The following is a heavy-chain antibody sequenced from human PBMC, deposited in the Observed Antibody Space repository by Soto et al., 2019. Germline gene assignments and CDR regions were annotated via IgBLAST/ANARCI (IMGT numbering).Heavy chain of an antibody. D-gene: IGHD5-12*01. J-gene: IGHJ6*02. CDR1: GYNLTSYG. CDR3: AREWEYSGFDDDYYHYGMDV. CDR2: ISPYNGNT. Sequence: QVQLMQSGAEVKKPGASVRVSCKASGYNLTSYGISWVRQAPGQGLEWMEWISPYNGNTNYAQKFQGRVTVTTDTSTSTAYMDLMSLRSDDTAVYYCAREWEYSGFDDDYYHYGMDVWGQGTTVTVSS. V-gene: IGHV1-18*01.